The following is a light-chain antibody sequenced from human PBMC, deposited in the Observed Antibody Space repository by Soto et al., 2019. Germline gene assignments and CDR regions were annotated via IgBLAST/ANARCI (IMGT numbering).Light chain of an antibody. CDR2: AAS. J-gene: IGKJ4*01. CDR1: QGISSY. Sequence: DIHLTQSPSFLSASVGDRVTITCRASQGISSYLAWYQQKPGKAPKLLIYAASTLQSGVPSRFSGSGSGTEFTLTISSLQPEDFATYFCQQLRIYPITFGGGSKVDIK. V-gene: IGKV1-9*01. CDR3: QQLRIYPIT.